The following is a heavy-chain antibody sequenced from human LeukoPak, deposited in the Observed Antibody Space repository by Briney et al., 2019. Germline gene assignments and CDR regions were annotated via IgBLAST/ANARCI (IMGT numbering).Heavy chain of an antibody. J-gene: IGHJ3*02. Sequence: SVKVSCKASGYTFTSYYMHWVRQAPGQGLEWMGGIIPIFGTANYAQKFQGRVTITADKSTSTAYMELSSLRSEDTAVYYCARDAGLYDSSGYYYKNAFDIWGQGTMVTVSS. CDR2: IIPIFGTA. V-gene: IGHV1-69*06. D-gene: IGHD3-22*01. CDR1: GYTFTSYY. CDR3: ARDAGLYDSSGYYYKNAFDI.